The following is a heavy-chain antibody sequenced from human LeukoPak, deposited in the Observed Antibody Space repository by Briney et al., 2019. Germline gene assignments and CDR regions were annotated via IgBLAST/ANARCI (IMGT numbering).Heavy chain of an antibody. CDR3: AGVRIAVEGDWFDP. J-gene: IGHJ5*02. D-gene: IGHD6-19*01. CDR2: ISAYNGNT. Sequence: GASVKVSCKASGYTFTSYGISWVRQAPGQGLEWMGWISAYNGNTNYAQKLQGRVTMTTDTSTSTAYMELRSLRSDDTAVYYCAGVRIAVEGDWFDPWGQGTLVTVSS. V-gene: IGHV1-18*01. CDR1: GYTFTSYG.